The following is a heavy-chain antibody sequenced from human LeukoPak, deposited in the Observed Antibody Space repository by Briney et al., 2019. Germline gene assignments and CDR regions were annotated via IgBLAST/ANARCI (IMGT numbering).Heavy chain of an antibody. V-gene: IGHV5-10-1*01. CDR2: IDPSDAYT. J-gene: IGHJ4*02. CDR1: GYSFTSYW. Sequence: GESLKISCKGSGYSFTSYWISWVRQMPGKGLEWMGRIDPSDAYTNYSPSFQGHVTISSDKSIKTAYLQWSSLKAPDTAMYYCARHEGYSSSAEVYWGQGTLVTVSS. D-gene: IGHD6-13*01. CDR3: ARHEGYSSSAEVY.